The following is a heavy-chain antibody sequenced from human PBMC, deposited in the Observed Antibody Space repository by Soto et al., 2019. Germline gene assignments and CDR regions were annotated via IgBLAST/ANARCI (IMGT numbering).Heavy chain of an antibody. CDR1: GFTFSSYA. Sequence: LRLSCAASGFTFSSYAMSWVRQAPGKGLEWVSAISGSGGSTYYADSVKGRFTISRDNSKNTLYLQMNSLRAEDTAVYYCAKESVGYYYDSSGYYLYNWFDPWGQGTLVTVSS. J-gene: IGHJ5*02. D-gene: IGHD3-22*01. CDR3: AKESVGYYYDSSGYYLYNWFDP. CDR2: ISGSGGST. V-gene: IGHV3-23*01.